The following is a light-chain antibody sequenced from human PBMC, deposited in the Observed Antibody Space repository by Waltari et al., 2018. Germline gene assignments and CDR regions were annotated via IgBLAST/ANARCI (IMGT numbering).Light chain of an antibody. J-gene: IGLJ3*02. CDR3: CSYAGSYTWV. Sequence: QSALPQPASVSGSPGQSITISCPGTSSDVGNYNLVSCYQQYPGKPPKVMIYDDNRRPSGVSDRFSGSKSGNTASLTISGVQAEDEADYYCCSYAGSYTWVFGGGTKLTVL. CDR2: DDN. CDR1: SSDVGNYNL. V-gene: IGLV2-23*01.